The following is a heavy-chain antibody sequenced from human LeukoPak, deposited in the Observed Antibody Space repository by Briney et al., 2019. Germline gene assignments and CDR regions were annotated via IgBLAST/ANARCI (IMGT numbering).Heavy chain of an antibody. Sequence: PSETLSLTCTVSGGSISSAGHYWGWIRQPPGKGLEWIGSMHYSGSTYYNPSLKSRVTISVDTSKNQFSLKLNSMTAADSAVYYCARATVGTVEFDYWGQGTLVTVPS. V-gene: IGHV4-39*07. CDR3: ARATVGTVEFDY. CDR1: GGSISSAGHY. J-gene: IGHJ4*02. D-gene: IGHD5-12*01. CDR2: MHYSGST.